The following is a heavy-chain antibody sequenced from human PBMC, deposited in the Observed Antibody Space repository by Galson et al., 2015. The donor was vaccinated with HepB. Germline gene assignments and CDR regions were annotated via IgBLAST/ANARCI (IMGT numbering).Heavy chain of an antibody. D-gene: IGHD1-1*01. CDR1: GGTFSSYA. J-gene: IGHJ6*02. CDR3: ARGTVGVGSTGTTFYYYYGMDV. CDR2: IIPIFGTA. V-gene: IGHV1-69*13. Sequence: SVKVSCKASGGTFSSYAISWVRQAPGQGLEWMGGIIPIFGTANYAQKFQGRVTITADESTSTAYMELSSLRSEDTAVYYCARGTVGVGSTGTTFYYYYGMDVWGQGTTVTVSS.